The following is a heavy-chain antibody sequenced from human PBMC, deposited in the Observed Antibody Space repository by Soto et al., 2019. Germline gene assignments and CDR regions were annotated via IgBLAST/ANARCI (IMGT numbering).Heavy chain of an antibody. Sequence: EVQLVESGGGLVQPGGSLRLSCAASGFTFSNFWMQWVRLAPGKGLEWVARIDGDDGDESATNYAGAVQGRFLISRDNAKNTLHLQMSSLRAEDTAVYYCVRDSHGDYWGQGTLVTVSP. CDR3: VRDSHGDY. J-gene: IGHJ4*02. V-gene: IGHV3-74*01. CDR2: IDGDDGDESAT. CDR1: GFTFSNFW.